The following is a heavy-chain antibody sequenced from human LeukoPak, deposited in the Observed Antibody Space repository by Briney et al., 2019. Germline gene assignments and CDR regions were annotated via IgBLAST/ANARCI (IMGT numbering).Heavy chain of an antibody. CDR1: GFTFSSYE. J-gene: IGHJ3*02. V-gene: IGHV3-48*03. CDR2: ISSSGSTI. Sequence: GGSLRLSCAASGFTFSSYEMNWVRQAPGKGLEWVSYISSSGSTIYYADSVKGRFTISRDNAKNSLYLQMNSLRAEDTAVYYCAGDPDHDAFDIWGQGTMATVSS. CDR3: AGDPDHDAFDI.